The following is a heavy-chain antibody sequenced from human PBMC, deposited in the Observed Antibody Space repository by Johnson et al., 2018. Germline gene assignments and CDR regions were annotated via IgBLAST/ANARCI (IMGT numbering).Heavy chain of an antibody. V-gene: IGHV3-30*03. CDR2: ISSDASYE. CDR1: GFTFTGYG. Sequence: QVQLQESGGGVVQPGKSLRLSCAASGFTFTGYGMHWVRQAPGKGLEWVAFISSDASYEYYADSVRGRLSISRDNAKNSLYLQMDSLTAEDTAIYYCARGSDYIPMQGHYYSNVDVWGQGTTVTVSS. J-gene: IGHJ6*02. CDR3: ARGSDYIPMQGHYYSNVDV. D-gene: IGHD4-11*01.